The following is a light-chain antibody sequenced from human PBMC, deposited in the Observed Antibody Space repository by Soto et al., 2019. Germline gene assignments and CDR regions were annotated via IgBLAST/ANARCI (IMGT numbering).Light chain of an antibody. J-gene: IGKJ3*01. V-gene: IGKV1-8*01. CDR3: QQYYSYPPFT. CDR1: QGISSY. CDR2: AAS. Sequence: AIRMTQSPSSFSASTGDRVTITCRASQGISSYLAWYQQKPGKAPKLLIYAASTLQSGVPSRFSGSGSGTHFTLTISCLQSEDFATYYCQQYYSYPPFTFGPGTKVDIK.